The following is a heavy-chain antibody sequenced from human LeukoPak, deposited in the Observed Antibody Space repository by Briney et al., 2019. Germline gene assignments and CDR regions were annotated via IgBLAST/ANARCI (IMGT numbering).Heavy chain of an antibody. CDR3: AKAMSYDYYGSGSFLYYYYMDV. J-gene: IGHJ6*03. Sequence: QAGGSLRLSCAASGFTFSSYGMHWVRQAPGKGLEWVAFIRYDGSNKYYADSVKGRFTISRDNSKNTLYLQMNSLRAEDTAVYYCAKAMSYDYYGSGSFLYYYYMDVWGKGTTVTISS. D-gene: IGHD3-10*01. CDR1: GFTFSSYG. CDR2: IRYDGSNK. V-gene: IGHV3-30*02.